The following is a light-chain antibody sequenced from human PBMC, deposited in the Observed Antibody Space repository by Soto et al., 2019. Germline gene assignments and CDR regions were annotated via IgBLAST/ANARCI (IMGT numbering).Light chain of an antibody. J-gene: IGLJ2*01. CDR3: NSYTSSTTLV. V-gene: IGLV2-14*01. CDR2: EVS. CDR1: SSDVGDYNY. Sequence: QSAPTQPPSASGSPGQSVTIPCTGTSSDVGDYNYVSWYQQHPGKAPKLIIYEVSNRPSGVSNRFSGSKSGNTASLTISGLQAEDEADYYCNSYTSSTTLVFGGGTKLTVL.